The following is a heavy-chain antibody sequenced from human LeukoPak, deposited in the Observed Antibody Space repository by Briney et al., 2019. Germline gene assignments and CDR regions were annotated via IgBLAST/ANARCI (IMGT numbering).Heavy chain of an antibody. CDR3: AKAAYSSSWYAPNGENWFDP. CDR1: GNSISSYNYY. J-gene: IGHJ5*02. CDR2: VYPSGNT. D-gene: IGHD6-13*01. V-gene: IGHV4-61*02. Sequence: SETLSLTCTVSGNSISSYNYYWSWVRQPAGKGLEWIGRVYPSGNTNYNPYNPALTGRVTISIDASRNQFFLDLTSVTAADTAVYYCAKAAYSSSWYAPNGENWFDPWGQGTLVTVSS.